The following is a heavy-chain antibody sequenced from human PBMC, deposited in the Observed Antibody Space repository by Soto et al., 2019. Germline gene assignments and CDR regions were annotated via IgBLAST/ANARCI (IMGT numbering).Heavy chain of an antibody. Sequence: SETLSLTCTVSGGSIGSSSYYWGWIRQPPGKGLEWIGSIYDRGSTYSNPSLKSRLTTSLDTSKNQFSLKLTSVTAADTAVYYGARRGAYYQSFDPWGPGTLVTVSS. CDR2: IYDRGST. CDR1: GGSIGSSSYY. D-gene: IGHD2-21*01. V-gene: IGHV4-39*01. CDR3: ARRGAYYQSFDP. J-gene: IGHJ5*02.